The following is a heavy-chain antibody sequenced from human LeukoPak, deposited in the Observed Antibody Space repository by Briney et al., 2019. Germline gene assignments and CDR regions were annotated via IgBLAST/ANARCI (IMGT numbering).Heavy chain of an antibody. CDR2: IYYSGST. D-gene: IGHD5-12*01. J-gene: IGHJ4*02. CDR3: ARGGYAPFYFDY. V-gene: IGHV4-59*08. CDR1: GASISSYY. Sequence: SETLSLTCTVSGASISSYYWSWIRQPPGKGLEWIGYIYYSGSTNYNPSLMSRVTISVDTSKNQFSLNLSSVTAADTAVYYCARGGYAPFYFDYWGQGTLVTVSS.